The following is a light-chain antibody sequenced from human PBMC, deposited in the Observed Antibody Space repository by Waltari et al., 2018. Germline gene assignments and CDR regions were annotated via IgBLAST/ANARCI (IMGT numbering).Light chain of an antibody. CDR3: SSYAGNSNLV. CDR2: EVS. J-gene: IGLJ3*02. V-gene: IGLV2-8*01. Sequence: QSALTQPPSASGSPGQSVTISCTGTSRDVGAYKYVSWYQQRPGKAPKFIIYEVSKRPSGVPDRFSGSKSGNTASLTVSGLQSEDEADYYCSSYAGNSNLVFGGGTKLTVL. CDR1: SRDVGAYKY.